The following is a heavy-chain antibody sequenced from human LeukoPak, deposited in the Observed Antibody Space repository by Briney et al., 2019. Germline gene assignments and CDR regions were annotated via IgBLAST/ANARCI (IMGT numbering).Heavy chain of an antibody. J-gene: IGHJ4*02. D-gene: IGHD4-17*01. V-gene: IGHV1-2*06. CDR3: ASGTYGDYSFDV. CDR2: ISPKSGDT. Sequence: ASVKVSCKASGYTFTGYYIHWVRQAPGQGLEWMGRISPKSGDTDYSQKFQGGVTLTSDSSITTAYMELNRLTSDATAVYYCASGTYGDYSFDVWGQGTLVTVSS. CDR1: GYTFTGYY.